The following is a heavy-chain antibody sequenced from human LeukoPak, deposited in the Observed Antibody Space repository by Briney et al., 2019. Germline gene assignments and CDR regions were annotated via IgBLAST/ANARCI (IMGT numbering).Heavy chain of an antibody. Sequence: PGGPLRLSCAASGLTFSSSWMTWVRQAPGKGLEWVANIKEDASETNYVGSAIGRFAISRDNAKNSLYLQMNSLRVEDTAVYYCTRGSPLDYWGQGTLVTVSS. D-gene: IGHD1-26*01. CDR1: GLTFSSSW. CDR3: TRGSPLDY. CDR2: IKEDASET. J-gene: IGHJ4*02. V-gene: IGHV3-7*01.